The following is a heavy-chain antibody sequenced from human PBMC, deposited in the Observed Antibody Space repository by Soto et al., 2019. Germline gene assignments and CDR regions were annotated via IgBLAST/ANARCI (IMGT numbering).Heavy chain of an antibody. CDR2: IKSKIDGGTT. CDR3: DLLGDYRKLPLE. J-gene: IGHJ4*02. D-gene: IGHD4-17*01. V-gene: IGHV3-15*07. Sequence: GRALRLSCTASGVTPSNAELIRVRQAPGKGVEWVGRIKSKIDGGTTDYASPVKGRFSISRDDSKNTLYLQMNSLKTEDKAADYSDLLGDYRKLPLERGQG. CDR1: GVTPSNAE.